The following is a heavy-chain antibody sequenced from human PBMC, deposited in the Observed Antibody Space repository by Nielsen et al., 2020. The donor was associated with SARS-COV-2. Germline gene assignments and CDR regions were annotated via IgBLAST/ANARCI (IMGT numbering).Heavy chain of an antibody. CDR3: ARVYSSSWYGSDY. CDR2: INRSGST. V-gene: IGHV4-34*01. CDR1: GGSFSGYY. J-gene: IGHJ4*02. D-gene: IGHD6-13*01. Sequence: SETLSLTCAVYGGSFSGYYWSWIRQPPGKGLEWIGEINRSGSTNYNPSLKSRVTISVDTSKNQFSLKLSSVTAADTAVYYCARVYSSSWYGSDYWGQGTLVTVSS.